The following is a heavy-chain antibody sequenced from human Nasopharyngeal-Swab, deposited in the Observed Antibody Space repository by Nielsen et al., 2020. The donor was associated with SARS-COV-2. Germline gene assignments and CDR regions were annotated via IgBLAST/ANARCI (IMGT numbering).Heavy chain of an antibody. D-gene: IGHD3-3*01. CDR3: ARGATIFGVVAYGMDV. Sequence: GESLKISCAASGFTFSSYWMSWVRQAPGKGLEWVANIKQDGSEKYYVDSVKGRFTISRDNAKNSLYLQMNSLRAEDTAAYYCARGATIFGVVAYGMDVWGQGTTVTVSS. V-gene: IGHV3-7*03. J-gene: IGHJ6*02. CDR1: GFTFSSYW. CDR2: IKQDGSEK.